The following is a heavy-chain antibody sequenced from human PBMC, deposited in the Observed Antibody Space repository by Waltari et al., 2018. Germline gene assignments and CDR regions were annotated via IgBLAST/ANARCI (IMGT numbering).Heavy chain of an antibody. J-gene: IGHJ5*02. CDR1: GGSFSGYY. V-gene: IGHV4-34*01. CDR3: ARGLRYCSSTSCSNWFDP. D-gene: IGHD2-2*01. CDR2: INHSGST. Sequence: QVQLQQWGAGLLKPSETLSLTCAVYGGSFSGYYWSWIRQPPGKGLEWIGEINHSGSTNYNPSLKSRVTISVDTSKNQFSLKLSSVTAADTAVYYCARGLRYCSSTSCSNWFDPWGQGTLVTVSS.